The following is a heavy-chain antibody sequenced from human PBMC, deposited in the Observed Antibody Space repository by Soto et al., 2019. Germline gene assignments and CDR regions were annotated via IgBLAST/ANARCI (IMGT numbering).Heavy chain of an antibody. CDR3: ARSKGGSSGWYDYYYYGMDV. J-gene: IGHJ6*02. CDR2: INHSGST. D-gene: IGHD6-19*01. CDR1: GGSFSGYY. V-gene: IGHV4-34*01. Sequence: PSETLSLTCAVYGGSFSGYYWSWICQPPGKGLEWIGEINHSGSTNYNPSLKSRVTISVDTSKNQFSLKLSSVTAADTAVYYCARSKGGSSGWYDYYYYGMDVWGQGTTVTVSS.